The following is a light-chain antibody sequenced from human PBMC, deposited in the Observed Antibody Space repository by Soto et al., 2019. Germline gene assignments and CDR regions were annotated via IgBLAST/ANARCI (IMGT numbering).Light chain of an antibody. CDR3: QSYDINNVI. CDR2: EDN. J-gene: IGLJ2*01. Sequence: NFMLTQPHSVSESPGKTVTISCTRSSGSIASNYVQWYQQRPGSSPTTVIYEDNQRPSGVPDRFSGSIDSSSNSASLTISGLKTEDEADYYCQSYDINNVIFGGGTKVTVL. CDR1: SGSIASNY. V-gene: IGLV6-57*01.